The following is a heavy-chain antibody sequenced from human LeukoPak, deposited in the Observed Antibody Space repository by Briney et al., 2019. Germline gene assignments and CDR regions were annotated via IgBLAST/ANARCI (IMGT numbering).Heavy chain of an antibody. CDR3: AKDRVVGPRKILHYFDS. D-gene: IGHD1-26*01. J-gene: IGHJ4*02. Sequence: SETLSLTCAVYAGSFSNYYWSWIRQPPGKGLEWIGEIYHSGSTNYNPSLKSRVTISVDTSKNQFSLKLSSVTAEDTAMYYCAKDRVVGPRKILHYFDSWGQGTQVTVSS. CDR2: IYHSGST. V-gene: IGHV4-34*01. CDR1: AGSFSNYY.